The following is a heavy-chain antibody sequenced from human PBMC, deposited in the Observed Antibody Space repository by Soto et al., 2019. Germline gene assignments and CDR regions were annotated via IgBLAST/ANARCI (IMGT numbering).Heavy chain of an antibody. CDR3: ATSGTNGYYVSDY. Sequence: GGSLRLSCAASGFTFSSYAMHWVRQAPGKGLEWVAVISYDGSNKYYADSVKGRFTISRDNSKNTLYLQMNSLRAEDTAVYYCATSGTNGYYVSDYWGQGTLVTVSS. CDR2: ISYDGSNK. V-gene: IGHV3-30-3*01. D-gene: IGHD3-3*01. J-gene: IGHJ4*02. CDR1: GFTFSSYA.